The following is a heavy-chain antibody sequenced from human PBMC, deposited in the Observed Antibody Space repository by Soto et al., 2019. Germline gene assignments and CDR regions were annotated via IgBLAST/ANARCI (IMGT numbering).Heavy chain of an antibody. D-gene: IGHD6-6*01. V-gene: IGHV1-69*13. CDR2: IIPIFGTA. J-gene: IGHJ6*02. CDR1: GGTFSSYS. Sequence: RAAVKVSCKASGGTFSSYSISWVLEAPGQGLEGMGGIIPIFGTANYAQKFQGRVTITADESTSTAYMELSSLRSEDTAVYYCARDETGIAARTSYYYYYGMDVWGQGTTVTVSS. CDR3: ARDETGIAARTSYYYYYGMDV.